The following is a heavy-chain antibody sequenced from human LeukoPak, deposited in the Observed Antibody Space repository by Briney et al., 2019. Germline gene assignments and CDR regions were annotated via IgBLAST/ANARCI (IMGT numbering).Heavy chain of an antibody. CDR3: ARDVLDY. CDR2: IKPDGSEK. Sequence: PGGSLRLSCAASGFTVSSYWMSWVRQAPGKGLEWVATIKPDGSEKYYVDPVKGRFTFSRDNAKNSLYLQMNSLRAEDTAVYYCARDVLDYWGKGTLVTVSS. D-gene: IGHD3-10*02. CDR1: GFTVSSYW. J-gene: IGHJ4*02. V-gene: IGHV3-7*01.